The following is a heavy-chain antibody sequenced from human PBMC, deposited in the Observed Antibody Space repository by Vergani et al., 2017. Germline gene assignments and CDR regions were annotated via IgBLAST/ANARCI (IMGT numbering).Heavy chain of an antibody. CDR2: IGTAGDT. V-gene: IGHV3-13*01. D-gene: IGHD4-23*01. Sequence: EVQLVESGGGLVQPGGSLRLSCAASGFTFSSYGMHWVRQATGKGLEWVSDIGTAGDTYYPCSVKGRFTISRENAKNALYLQMNSLRAGDTAIYYCTRAVSTTMGDPPGYWGQGTLVSVSS. J-gene: IGHJ4*02. CDR1: GFTFSSYG. CDR3: TRAVSTTMGDPPGY.